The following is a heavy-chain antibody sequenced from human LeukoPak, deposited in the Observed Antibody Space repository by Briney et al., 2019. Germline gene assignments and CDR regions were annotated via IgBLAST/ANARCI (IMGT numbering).Heavy chain of an antibody. CDR3: AGRSSIAAPGAFDI. V-gene: IGHV4-39*01. CDR2: IYYTGST. CDR1: GGSISSSSYY. J-gene: IGHJ3*02. D-gene: IGHD6-6*01. Sequence: SETLSLTCTVSGGSISSSSYYWGWIRQPPGKGLEWIGSIYYTGSTYYNPSLKSRVTISVDTSKNQFSLKLSSVTAADSAVYYCAGRSSIAAPGAFDIWGQGTMVTVSS.